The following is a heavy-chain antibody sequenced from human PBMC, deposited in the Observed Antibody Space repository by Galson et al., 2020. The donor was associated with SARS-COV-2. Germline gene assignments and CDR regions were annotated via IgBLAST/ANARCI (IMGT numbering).Heavy chain of an antibody. CDR3: ARDLVGADVGFDY. J-gene: IGHJ4*02. Sequence: ASVKVSCKASGYTFTSYAMHWVRQDPGQRLEWMGWINAGNGNTKYSQKFQGRVTITRDTSASTAYMELSSLRSEDTAVYYCARDLVGADVGFDYWGQGPLLTVSA. D-gene: IGHD1-26*01. V-gene: IGHV1-3*01. CDR2: INAGNGNT. CDR1: GYTFTSYA.